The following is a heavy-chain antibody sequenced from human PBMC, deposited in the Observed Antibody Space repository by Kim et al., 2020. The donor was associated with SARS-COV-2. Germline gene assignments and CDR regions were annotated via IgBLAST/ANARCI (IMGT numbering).Heavy chain of an antibody. V-gene: IGHV3-11*06. D-gene: IGHD2-2*01. J-gene: IGHJ4*02. CDR2: ISSSSSYT. CDR3: ASRYCSSTSCAPDYFDY. Sequence: GGSLRLSCAASGFTFSDYYMSWIRQAPGKGLEWVSYISSSSSYTNYADSVKGRFTISRDNAKNSLYLQMNSLRAEDTAVYYCASRYCSSTSCAPDYFDYWGQGTLVTVSS. CDR1: GFTFSDYY.